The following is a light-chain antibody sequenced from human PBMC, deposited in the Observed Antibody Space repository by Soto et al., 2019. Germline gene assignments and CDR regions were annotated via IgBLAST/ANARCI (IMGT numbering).Light chain of an antibody. J-gene: IGLJ2*01. Sequence: QSALTQPRSVSGSPGQSVTISCSGTSSDVGGYNYVSWYQQHPGKAPKLMIYDVTKRPSGVPDRLSGSKSGNTASLIISGLQAEDEADYYCCSYAGIYPLVFGGGTKLTVL. CDR3: CSYAGIYPLV. V-gene: IGLV2-11*01. CDR2: DVT. CDR1: SSDVGGYNY.